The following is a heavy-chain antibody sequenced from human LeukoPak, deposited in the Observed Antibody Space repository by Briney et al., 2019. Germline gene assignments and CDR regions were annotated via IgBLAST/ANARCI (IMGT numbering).Heavy chain of an antibody. CDR3: ARSQKTTVIDYMDV. Sequence: SGGSLRLSCAASGFTFSTYTTNWVRQAPGKGLEWVSSISSGSSYIYYADSVKGRFTISRDNAMNSLYLQMNSLRAEDTAVSYCARSQKTTVIDYMDVWGKGTTVTVSS. J-gene: IGHJ6*03. CDR2: ISSGSSYI. D-gene: IGHD4-11*01. V-gene: IGHV3-21*01. CDR1: GFTFSTYT.